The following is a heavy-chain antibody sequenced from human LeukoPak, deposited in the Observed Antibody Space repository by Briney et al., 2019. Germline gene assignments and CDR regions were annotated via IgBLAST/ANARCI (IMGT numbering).Heavy chain of an antibody. CDR2: ISGSSSDI. J-gene: IGHJ4*02. Sequence: GGSLRLSCAASGFTVSSNYMTWFRQAPGKGLEWVSSISGSSSDIYYADSVKGRFTISRDNSKNSLYLQMKSLRAEDTALYYCARRGYHDYSGFDYWGQGTLVTVSS. CDR3: ARRGYHDYSGFDY. D-gene: IGHD1-26*01. CDR1: GFTVSSNY. V-gene: IGHV3-21*01.